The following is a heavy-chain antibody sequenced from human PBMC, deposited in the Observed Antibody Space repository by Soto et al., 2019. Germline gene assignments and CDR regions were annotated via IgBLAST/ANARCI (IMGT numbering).Heavy chain of an antibody. V-gene: IGHV4-30-2*01. J-gene: IGHJ5*02. D-gene: IGHD2-2*01. Sequence: PSETLSLPCAVSGGSISSGGYSCSWIRQPPGKGLEWIGYIYHSGSTYYNPSLTSRVTISVDRSKNQFSLKLSSVTAAVTAVHSCSRTTDIVGGLAARKGGLFDPWGQRILVTAS. CDR1: GGSISSGGYS. CDR2: IYHSGST. CDR3: SRTTDIVGGLAARKGGLFDP.